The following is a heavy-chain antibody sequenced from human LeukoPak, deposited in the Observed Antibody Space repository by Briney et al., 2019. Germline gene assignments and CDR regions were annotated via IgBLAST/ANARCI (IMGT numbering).Heavy chain of an antibody. CDR3: ASGHYDYVWGSISPTNYFDN. CDR2: ISSSSDYI. CDR1: GFALSSAW. J-gene: IGHJ4*02. V-gene: IGHV3-21*01. D-gene: IGHD3-16*01. Sequence: GGSLRLSCAASGFALSSAWMHWVRQAPGKGLEWVSSISSSSDYIFYADSVKGRFTISRDNAQNSLYLQMNSLRVEDTAVYYCASGHYDYVWGSISPTNYFDNWGRGTLVTVSS.